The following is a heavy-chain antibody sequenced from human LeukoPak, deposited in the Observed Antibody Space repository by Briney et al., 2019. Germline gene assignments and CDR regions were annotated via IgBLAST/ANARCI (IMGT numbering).Heavy chain of an antibody. CDR1: GCTFTGYY. CDR2: INPNSGGT. V-gene: IGHV1-2*02. D-gene: IGHD3-22*01. Sequence: ASVKVSCKASGCTFTGYYMHWVRQAPGQGLEWMGWINPNSGGTNYAQKFQGRVTMTRDTSTSTVYMELSSLRSEDTAVYYCARAPAGWNYYDSSGYLDYWGQGTLVTVSS. J-gene: IGHJ4*02. CDR3: ARAPAGWNYYDSSGYLDY.